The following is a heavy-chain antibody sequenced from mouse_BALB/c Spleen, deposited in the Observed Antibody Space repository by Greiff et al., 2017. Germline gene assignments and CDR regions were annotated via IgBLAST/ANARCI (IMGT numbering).Heavy chain of an antibody. CDR3: ALYDGYYEDD. J-gene: IGHJ2*01. D-gene: IGHD2-3*01. V-gene: IGHV14-3*02. CDR1: GFNIKDTY. CDR2: IDPANGNT. Sequence: EVQLQQSGAELVKPGASVKLSCTASGFNIKDTYMHWVKQRPEQGLEWIGRIDPANGNTKYDPKFQGKATITADTSSNTAYLQLSSLTSEDTAVYYCALYDGYYEDDWGQGTTLTVAS.